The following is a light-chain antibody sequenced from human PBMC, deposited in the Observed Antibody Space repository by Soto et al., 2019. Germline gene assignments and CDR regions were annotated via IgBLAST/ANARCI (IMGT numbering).Light chain of an antibody. CDR1: QSINSN. J-gene: IGKJ3*01. CDR2: GAS. Sequence: IVMTQSPATLSLSPGERATLSCRASQSINSNLAWYQHKPGQAPRLLIYGASSRATGIPDRFSGSGSGTDFTLTISRLEPEDFAVYYCQQYGSSPQETFGPGTKVDIK. CDR3: QQYGSSPQET. V-gene: IGKV3-20*01.